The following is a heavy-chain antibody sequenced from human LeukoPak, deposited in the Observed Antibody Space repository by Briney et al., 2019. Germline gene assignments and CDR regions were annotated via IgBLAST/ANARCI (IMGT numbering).Heavy chain of an antibody. J-gene: IGHJ3*02. CDR3: ARSGATYAFDI. Sequence: QTGGSLRLSCAASGFTFSSYAMHWVRQAPGKGLEWVAVISYDGSNKYYADSVKGRFTISRDNSKNTLYLQMNSLRAEDTAVYYCARSGATYAFDIWGQGTMVTVSS. CDR2: ISYDGSNK. V-gene: IGHV3-30-3*01. D-gene: IGHD1-26*01. CDR1: GFTFSSYA.